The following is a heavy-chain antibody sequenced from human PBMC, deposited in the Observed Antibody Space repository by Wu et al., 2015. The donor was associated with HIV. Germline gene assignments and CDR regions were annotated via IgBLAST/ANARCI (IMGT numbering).Heavy chain of an antibody. CDR3: TRSRFAGSSDTWYSFDK. J-gene: IGHJ4*02. V-gene: IGHV1-69*13. CDR2: IVPLFDAS. D-gene: IGHD1-14*01. CDR1: GDTFSSYA. Sequence: QVQLVQSGAEVKKSGSSVKVSCKASGDTFSSYAISWVRQAPGQGLEWMGRIVPLFDASYHARKFQGRLTITADGSTTTASMELTNLRSDDTAVYFCTRSRFAGSSDTWYSFDKWGQGTLVTVSS.